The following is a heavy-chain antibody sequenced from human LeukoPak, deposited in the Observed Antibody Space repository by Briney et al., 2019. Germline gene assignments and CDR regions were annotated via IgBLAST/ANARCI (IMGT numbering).Heavy chain of an antibody. J-gene: IGHJ5*02. Sequence: PGGSLRLSCVASGFTLSSYWMHWVRQAPGKGLVWVSRINSDGRSTSYADSVKGRFTISRDNAKNTLYLQMSSLRAEDTAVYYCARWDCSSSSCQAFQHWFDPWGQGSLVTVSS. D-gene: IGHD2-2*01. CDR1: GFTLSSYW. V-gene: IGHV3-74*01. CDR3: ARWDCSSSSCQAFQHWFDP. CDR2: INSDGRST.